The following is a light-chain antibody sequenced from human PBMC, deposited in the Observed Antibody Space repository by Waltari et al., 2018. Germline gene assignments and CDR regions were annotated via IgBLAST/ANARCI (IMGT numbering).Light chain of an antibody. CDR3: AAWDDSLSVV. CDR2: RNN. Sequence: QSVLTQPPSASGTPCQRVTPPFPGSSSNTGSNYVHWYQQHPGTTPNLLLYRNNQRPSGVPDRFSGSKSGTSASLAISGLRSEDEADYYCAAWDDSLSVVFGGGTKLTVL. J-gene: IGLJ2*01. CDR1: SSNTGSNY. V-gene: IGLV1-47*01.